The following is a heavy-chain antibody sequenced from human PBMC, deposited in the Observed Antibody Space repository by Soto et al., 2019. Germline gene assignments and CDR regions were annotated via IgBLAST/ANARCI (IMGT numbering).Heavy chain of an antibody. V-gene: IGHV4-39*01. Sequence: SETLSLTCTVSGDSIISSGFYWGWFRQPPGKGLEWIGSIFYLGSSYYNPSLKSRVTMSVDTSKNQFSLRLRSVTAADTALYFCARHSLALHNHNWFDPWGKGIIVNVS. D-gene: IGHD3-3*02. CDR1: GDSIISSGFY. CDR3: ARHSLALHNHNWFDP. J-gene: IGHJ5*02. CDR2: IFYLGSS.